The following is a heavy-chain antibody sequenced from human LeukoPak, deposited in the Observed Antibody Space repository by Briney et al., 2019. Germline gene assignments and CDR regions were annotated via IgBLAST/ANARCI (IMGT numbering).Heavy chain of an antibody. Sequence: GGSLRLSCAASGFTVSSNYMSWVRQAPGKGLEWVSVIYSGGSTYYADPVKGRFTISRHNSKNTLYLQMNSLRAEDTAVYYCARSNWDYPFEYWGQGTLVTVSS. CDR1: GFTVSSNY. CDR2: IYSGGST. J-gene: IGHJ4*02. CDR3: ARSNWDYPFEY. D-gene: IGHD3-16*01. V-gene: IGHV3-53*04.